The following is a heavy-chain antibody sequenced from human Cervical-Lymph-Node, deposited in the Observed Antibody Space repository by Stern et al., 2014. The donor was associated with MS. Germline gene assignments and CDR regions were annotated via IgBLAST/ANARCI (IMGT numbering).Heavy chain of an antibody. CDR1: GGSISSRY. J-gene: IGHJ4*02. Sequence: VQLVESGPGLVKPSETLSLTCAVSGGSISSRYWGWIRQPPGKGLEWIGLISHSGDTKYNPSLKSRVTISLDTSKNQFPLKVPSVTAADTAVYYCARLSTAVDFCGQGTLVTVSS. V-gene: IGHV4-59*08. CDR3: ARLSTAVDF. CDR2: ISHSGDT.